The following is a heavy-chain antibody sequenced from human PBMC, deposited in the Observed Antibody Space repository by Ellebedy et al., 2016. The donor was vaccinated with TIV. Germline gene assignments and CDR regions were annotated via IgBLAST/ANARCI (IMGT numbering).Heavy chain of an antibody. D-gene: IGHD4-17*01. J-gene: IGHJ3*02. CDR2: MRDEGSEK. Sequence: GESLKISCAVSGFSFSSYWMSWVRQAPGKGLEWVANMRDEGSEKYYVESVRGRFTISRDNAKNSLYLLMNSLSAEDTGVYYCSTDGSYGDYRSPTHAFEIWGQGTVVAVSS. V-gene: IGHV3-7*01. CDR1: GFSFSSYW. CDR3: STDGSYGDYRSPTHAFEI.